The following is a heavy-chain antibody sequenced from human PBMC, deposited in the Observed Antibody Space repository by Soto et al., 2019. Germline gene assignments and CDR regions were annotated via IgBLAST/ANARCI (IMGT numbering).Heavy chain of an antibody. Sequence: PSETLSLTCTVSGGSISSYYWSWIRQPPGKGLEWIGYIYYSGSTNYNPSLKSRVTISVDTSKNQFSLKLSSVTAADTAVYYCARLGGLPLRTVVPPGHESNYYYYYGMDVWGQGTTVTVSS. CDR2: IYYSGST. J-gene: IGHJ6*02. CDR1: GGSISSYY. CDR3: ARLGGLPLRTVVPPGHESNYYYYYGMDV. V-gene: IGHV4-59*01. D-gene: IGHD2-15*01.